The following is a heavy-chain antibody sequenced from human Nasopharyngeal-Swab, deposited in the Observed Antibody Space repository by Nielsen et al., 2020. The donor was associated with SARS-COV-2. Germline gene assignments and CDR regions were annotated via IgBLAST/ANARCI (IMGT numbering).Heavy chain of an antibody. CDR3: ARGGGDHYVWGRYNYYFDY. CDR2: IYSGGST. CDR1: GFTVSSNY. D-gene: IGHD3-16*01. V-gene: IGHV3-53*01. Sequence: GGSLRLSCEASGFTVSSNYMSWVRQAPGKGLEGVSVIYSGGSTYYADSVKGRFTISRDNSKNTLYLQMNSLRAEDTAVYYCARGGGDHYVWGRYNYYFDYWGQGTLVTVSS. J-gene: IGHJ4*02.